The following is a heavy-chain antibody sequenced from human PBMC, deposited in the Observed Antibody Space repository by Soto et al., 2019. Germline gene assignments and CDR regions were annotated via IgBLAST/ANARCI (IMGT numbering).Heavy chain of an antibody. CDR3: ARDFTIIRFLEWLPTPSFDY. V-gene: IGHV3-74*01. J-gene: IGHJ4*02. Sequence: GGSLRLSCAASGFTFSSYWMHWVRQAPGKGLVWVSRINSDGSSTSYADSVKGRFTISRDNAKNTLYLQMNSLRAEDTAVYYCARDFTIIRFLEWLPTPSFDYWGQGTLVTVPQ. CDR1: GFTFSSYW. CDR2: INSDGSST. D-gene: IGHD3-3*01.